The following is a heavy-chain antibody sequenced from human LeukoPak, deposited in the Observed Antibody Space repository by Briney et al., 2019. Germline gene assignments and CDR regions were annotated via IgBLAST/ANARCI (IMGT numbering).Heavy chain of an antibody. CDR2: IYHSGST. CDR1: GYSISSGYY. V-gene: IGHV4-38-2*01. J-gene: IGHJ4*02. CDR3: ARSGDGYNPNY. Sequence: PSETLSLTCAVSGYSISSGYYWRWIRQPPGKGLEWIGTIYHSGSTYYNPSLKSRVTISVDTSKNQFSLKLSSVTAADTAVYYCARSGDGYNPNYWGQGTLVTVSS. D-gene: IGHD5-24*01.